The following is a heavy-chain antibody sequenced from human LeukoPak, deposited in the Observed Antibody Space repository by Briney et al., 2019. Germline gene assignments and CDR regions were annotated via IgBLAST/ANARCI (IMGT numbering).Heavy chain of an antibody. Sequence: ASVTVSRTPSGYTFTSYGISWVRPAPGQGLAWMGWISAYNGNTNYAQKLQGRVTMTTDTSTSTAYMELRSLRSDDTAVYYCASSPTIFGGDGFDYWGQGTLVTVSS. CDR1: GYTFTSYG. CDR3: ASSPTIFGGDGFDY. J-gene: IGHJ4*02. CDR2: ISAYNGNT. V-gene: IGHV1-18*01. D-gene: IGHD3-3*01.